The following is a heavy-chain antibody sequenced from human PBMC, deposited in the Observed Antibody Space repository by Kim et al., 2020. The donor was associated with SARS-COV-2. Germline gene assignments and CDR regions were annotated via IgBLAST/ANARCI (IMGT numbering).Heavy chain of an antibody. CDR3: ARDPDLRGYSYADY. J-gene: IGHJ4*02. D-gene: IGHD5-18*01. CDR1: GFTFSSYW. V-gene: IGHV3-74*03. Sequence: GGSLRLSCAASGFTFSSYWMHWVRQAPGKGLVWVSRINSDGITTYADSVKGRFTISRDNAKNTLYLQMNSLRAEDTAMYYCARDPDLRGYSYADYWGQGT. CDR2: INSDGIT.